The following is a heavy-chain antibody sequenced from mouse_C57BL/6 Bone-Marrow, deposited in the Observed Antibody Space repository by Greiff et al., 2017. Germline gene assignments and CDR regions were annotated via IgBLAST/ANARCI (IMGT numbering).Heavy chain of an antibody. CDR1: GYPFTSSW. Sequence: VQLQQPGAELVKPGASVKMSCKASGYPFTSSWITWVKQRPGQGLEWIGDICPGSGSTNYNEKFKSKATLTVDTSSSTAYMQLNILTSEDSAVYYCARWSNYFAWFAYWGQGTLVTVSA. V-gene: IGHV1-55*01. CDR3: ARWSNYFAWFAY. D-gene: IGHD2-5*01. J-gene: IGHJ3*01. CDR2: ICPGSGST.